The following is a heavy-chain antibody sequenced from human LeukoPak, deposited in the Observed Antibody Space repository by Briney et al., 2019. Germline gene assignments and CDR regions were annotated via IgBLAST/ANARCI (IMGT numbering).Heavy chain of an antibody. D-gene: IGHD6-13*01. J-gene: IGHJ4*02. V-gene: IGHV3-53*01. Sequence: GGSVRLSCAASGFIVSNNYMSWVRQTPGKGPGWVSVIYSGGSTYYADSVKGRFTISRDNSKNTLYLQMNSLRAEDTAVYYCARGEGGIAAAGTDFWGQGTLVTVSS. CDR1: GFIVSNNY. CDR2: IYSGGST. CDR3: ARGEGGIAAAGTDF.